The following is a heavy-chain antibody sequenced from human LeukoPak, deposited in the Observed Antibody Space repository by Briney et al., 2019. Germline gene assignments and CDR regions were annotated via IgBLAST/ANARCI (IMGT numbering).Heavy chain of an antibody. CDR3: AKDRHVYLWGSALDY. V-gene: IGHV3-23*01. CDR1: GFTFSNYA. J-gene: IGHJ4*02. CDR2: ISGSGDNT. Sequence: GGSLRLSCAASGFTFSNYAMSWVRQTPGKGLEWVSGISGSGDNTYYADSVKGRFTISRDNSKNTLYLQMNSLRAEDTAVYYCAKDRHVYLWGSALDYWGQGTLVTASS. D-gene: IGHD3-16*01.